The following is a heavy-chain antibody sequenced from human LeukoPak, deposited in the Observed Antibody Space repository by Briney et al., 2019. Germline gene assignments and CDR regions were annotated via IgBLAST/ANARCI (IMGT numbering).Heavy chain of an antibody. CDR2: ISWNSGSL. CDR1: GFTFDDYA. Sequence: SLRLSCAASGFTFDDYAMHWVRQAPGKGLEWVSGISWNSGSLGYADSVKGRFTISRDNAKNSLYLQMNSLRAEDTALYYCAKDSRGSSWYADYWGQGTLVTVSS. V-gene: IGHV3-9*01. CDR3: AKDSRGSSWYADY. D-gene: IGHD6-13*01. J-gene: IGHJ4*02.